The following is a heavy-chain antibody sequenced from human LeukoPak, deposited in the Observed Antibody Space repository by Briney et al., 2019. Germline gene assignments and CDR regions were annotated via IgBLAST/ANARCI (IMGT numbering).Heavy chain of an antibody. D-gene: IGHD3-9*01. CDR3: ATAIRDFLTGYLID. CDR2: FDPEDGET. CDR1: GYTLTELS. J-gene: IGHJ4*02. Sequence: ASVKVSCKVSGYTLTELSMHWVRQAPGKGLEWMGGFDPEDGETIYAQKFQGRVTMNEDTSIDTAYMELSSLRSEDTAVYYCATAIRDFLTGYLIDWGQGTQVTVSS. V-gene: IGHV1-24*01.